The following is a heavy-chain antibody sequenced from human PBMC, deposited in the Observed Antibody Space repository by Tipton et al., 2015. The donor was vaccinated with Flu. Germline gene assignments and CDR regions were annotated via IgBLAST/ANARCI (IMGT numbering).Heavy chain of an antibody. Sequence: RSLRLSCAASGFNFNIYAIHWVRQAPGKGLEWVAAVSFDGTQGYYADFVRGRFSISKDNFNNMVSLQMSSLRDEDTALYYCARGGYCSDGRCYYYGSDVWGRGTTVTVS. CDR2: VSFDGTQG. D-gene: IGHD2-15*01. V-gene: IGHV3-30*04. CDR1: GFNFNIYA. J-gene: IGHJ6*02. CDR3: ARGGYCSDGRCYYYGSDV.